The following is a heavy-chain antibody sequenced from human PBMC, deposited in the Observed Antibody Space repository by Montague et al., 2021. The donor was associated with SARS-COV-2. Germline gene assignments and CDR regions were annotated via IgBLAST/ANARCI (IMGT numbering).Heavy chain of an antibody. CDR1: GGSISSSSYY. Sequence: SETLSLTCTVSGGSISSSSYYWGWIRQAPGKGLEWIGSIYYSGSTYYNPSLKSRVTISVDTSKNQFSLKLSSVTAADTVVYYCARDPSRQPLLYPIGDYYYGMDVWGQGTTVTVSS. J-gene: IGHJ6*02. CDR2: IYYSGST. D-gene: IGHD2-2*02. CDR3: ARDPSRQPLLYPIGDYYYGMDV. V-gene: IGHV4-39*07.